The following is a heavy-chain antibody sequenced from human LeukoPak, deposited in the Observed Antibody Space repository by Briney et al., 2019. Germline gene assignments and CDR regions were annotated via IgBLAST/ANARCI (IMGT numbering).Heavy chain of an antibody. D-gene: IGHD1-26*01. CDR2: IYHSGST. CDR1: GGSISSGGYS. V-gene: IGHV4-30-2*01. J-gene: IGHJ4*02. Sequence: PSQTLSLICAVSGGSISSGGYSWSWIRQPPGKGLEWIGYIYHSGSTYYNPSLKSRVTISVDRSKNQFSLKLSSVTAADTAVYYCARAPMYSGSYYAFDYWGQGTLVTVSS. CDR3: ARAPMYSGSYYAFDY.